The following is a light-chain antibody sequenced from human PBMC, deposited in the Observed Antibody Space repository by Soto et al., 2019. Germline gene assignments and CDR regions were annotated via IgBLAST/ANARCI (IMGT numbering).Light chain of an antibody. V-gene: IGLV8-61*01. J-gene: IGLJ3*02. CDR2: STN. CDR1: SGSVSTSYY. Sequence: QAVVTQEPSFSVSPGRTVTLTCGLSSGSVSTSYYPSWYQQTPGQPPRTLIYSTNTRSSGVPDRFSGSILGNKAALTITGAQADDDSDYYCALYMGSGVWVFGGGTKLTVL. CDR3: ALYMGSGVWV.